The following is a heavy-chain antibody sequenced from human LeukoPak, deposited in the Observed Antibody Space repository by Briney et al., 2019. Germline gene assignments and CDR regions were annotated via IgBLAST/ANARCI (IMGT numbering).Heavy chain of an antibody. CDR2: IWSDGSNK. D-gene: IGHD1-26*01. CDR1: GFTFSNYG. Sequence: HPGRSLRLSCAASGFTFSNYGIHWVRQAPGKGLEWVAIIWSDGSNKYYADSVKGRFTISRDNSKNTLYLQMNSLRAEDTAVYYCARALFVGAFYGMDVWGQGTTVTVSS. CDR3: ARALFVGAFYGMDV. V-gene: IGHV3-33*01. J-gene: IGHJ6*02.